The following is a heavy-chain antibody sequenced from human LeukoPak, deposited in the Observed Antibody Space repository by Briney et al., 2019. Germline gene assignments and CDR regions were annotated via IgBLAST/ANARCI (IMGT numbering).Heavy chain of an antibody. CDR2: ISYDGSSK. J-gene: IGHJ4*02. CDR1: GFTFSSYA. D-gene: IGHD6-19*01. Sequence: PGGSLRLSCAASGFTFSSYAMHWVRQAPGKGLEWVALISYDGSSKYYADSVKGRFTISRDNSKNTLYLQMNSLRAEDTAVYYCARGSSSGWYNFDYWGQGTLVTVSS. CDR3: ARGSSSGWYNFDY. V-gene: IGHV3-30-3*01.